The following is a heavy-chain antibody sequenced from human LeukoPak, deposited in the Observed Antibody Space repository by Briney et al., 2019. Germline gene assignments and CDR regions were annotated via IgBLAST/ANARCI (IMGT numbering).Heavy chain of an antibody. CDR1: GFTFSSYA. D-gene: IGHD6-19*01. J-gene: IGHJ4*02. V-gene: IGHV3-33*01. CDR3: VRDLSTSRIAVAGHFDF. Sequence: GRSLRLSCAASGFTFSSYAMHWVRQAPGKGLEWVAIIWSDGSNKFYADSVKGRFTISRDNSKNTLYLQMSSLRAEDTAVYYCVRDLSTSRIAVAGHFDFWGQGTLVTISS. CDR2: IWSDGSNK.